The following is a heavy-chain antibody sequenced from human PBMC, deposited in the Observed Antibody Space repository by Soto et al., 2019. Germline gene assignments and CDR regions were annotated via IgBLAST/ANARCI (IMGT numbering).Heavy chain of an antibody. CDR1: GGSISSAAYC. J-gene: IGHJ4*02. CDR2: IYYGGST. CDR3: ARSAVVQTVGY. D-gene: IGHD3-22*01. V-gene: IGHV4-30-4*01. Sequence: PSETLSITCTVSGGSISSAAYCWSWIRQPPDKGLEWIGYIYYGGSTSTNPSLKSRVTISVDTSKNQFSLKLSSVTAADTAVYYCARSAVVQTVGYWGQGTLVTVSS.